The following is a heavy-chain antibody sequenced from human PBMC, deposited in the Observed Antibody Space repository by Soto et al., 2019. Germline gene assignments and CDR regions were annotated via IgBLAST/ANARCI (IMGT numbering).Heavy chain of an antibody. J-gene: IGHJ3*02. CDR2: ICDYGGNK. D-gene: IGHD3-22*01. CDR1: GFAFSSYG. Sequence: PGGSLRLSCAASGFAFSSYGMSWDRQAPGKGLGWVSAICDYGGNKYYADSVKGRFTISRDNSKNTLYLQMNSLRAEVTAVYYCAREDSSLGAFDIWGQGTMVTVSS. V-gene: IGHV3-33*08. CDR3: AREDSSLGAFDI.